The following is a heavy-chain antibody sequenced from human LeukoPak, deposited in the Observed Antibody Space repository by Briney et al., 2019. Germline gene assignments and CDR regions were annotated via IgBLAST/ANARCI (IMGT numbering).Heavy chain of an antibody. Sequence: GGSLRLSCAASGFTFSSYGMHWVRQAPGKGLEWVAVISYDGSNKYYADSVKGRFTISRDNSKNTLYLQMNSLRAEDTAVYYCAGVRALDYWGQGTLVTVSS. CDR1: GFTFSSYG. CDR3: AGVRALDY. J-gene: IGHJ4*02. V-gene: IGHV3-30*19. CDR2: ISYDGSNK.